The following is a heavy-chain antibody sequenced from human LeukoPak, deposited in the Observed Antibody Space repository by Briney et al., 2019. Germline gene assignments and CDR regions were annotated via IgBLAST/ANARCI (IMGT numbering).Heavy chain of an antibody. J-gene: IGHJ3*02. Sequence: SQTLSLTCAVSGVSISSGGYSWSWIRQPPGKGLEWIGYIYYSGSTYYNPSLKSRVTISIDRSKNQFSLKLSSVTAADTAVYYCARGAMDSSGYFDDAFDIWGQGTMVTVSP. V-gene: IGHV4-30-2*01. CDR2: IYYSGST. CDR1: GVSISSGGYS. D-gene: IGHD3-22*01. CDR3: ARGAMDSSGYFDDAFDI.